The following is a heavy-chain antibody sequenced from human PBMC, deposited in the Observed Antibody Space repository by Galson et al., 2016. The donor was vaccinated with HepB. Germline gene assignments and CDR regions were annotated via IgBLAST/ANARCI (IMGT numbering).Heavy chain of an antibody. CDR3: ARGRSSLRPYGSDNYYNVRQPQDWYFDL. J-gene: IGHJ2*01. CDR1: GGSFRGYY. V-gene: IGHV4-34*01. CDR2: INHSGNT. D-gene: IGHD3-10*01. Sequence: ETLSLTCAVYGGSFRGYYWSWIRQPPGKGLEWIGEINHSGNTNYNLSLKSRIAMSVDTSKNQFSLKLSSVTAADTAVYYCARGRSSLRPYGSDNYYNVRQPQDWYFDLWGRGTLVTDSS.